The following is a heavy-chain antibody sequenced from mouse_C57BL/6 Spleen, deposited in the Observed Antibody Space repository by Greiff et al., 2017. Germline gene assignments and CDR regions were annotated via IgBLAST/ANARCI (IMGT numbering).Heavy chain of an antibody. V-gene: IGHV1-52*01. CDR1: GYTFTSYW. CDR3: ARSCLELGDYFDD. J-gene: IGHJ2*01. CDR2: IDPSDSET. Sequence: QVQLQQPGAELVRPGSSVKLSCKASGYTFTSYWMHWVKQRPIQGLEWIGNIDPSDSETHYNQKFKDKATLTVDKSSSTAYMQLSSLTSEDSAVYYCARSCLELGDYFDDWGQGTTLTVSS. D-gene: IGHD4-1*01.